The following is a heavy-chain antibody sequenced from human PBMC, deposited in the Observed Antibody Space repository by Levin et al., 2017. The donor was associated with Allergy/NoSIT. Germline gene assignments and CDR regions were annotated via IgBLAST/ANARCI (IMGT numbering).Heavy chain of an antibody. Sequence: ASVKVSCKASGYRFTSYYMHWVRQAPGQGLEWMGRINPSGGSTIHAQKFQDRLTMTRDTSTSTDYMELSSLTSEDTAVYYCARDGDVFNFDSWGQGTLVTVSS. CDR3: ARDGDVFNFDS. CDR1: GYRFTSYY. J-gene: IGHJ4*02. D-gene: IGHD2-21*02. V-gene: IGHV1-46*01. CDR2: INPSGGST.